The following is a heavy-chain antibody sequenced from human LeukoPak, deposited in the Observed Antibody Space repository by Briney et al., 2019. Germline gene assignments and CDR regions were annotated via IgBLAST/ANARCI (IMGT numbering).Heavy chain of an antibody. Sequence: GGSLRLSCAASGFTFSSFGMHWVRQAPGKGLEWVAVIWYDGSKKYYADSVKGRFTISRDNSKNTLYLQMNALRAEDTAVYYCARVANITTFGMDVWGQGTTVTVSS. J-gene: IGHJ6*02. D-gene: IGHD3-9*01. CDR1: GFTFSSFG. CDR2: IWYDGSKK. CDR3: ARVANITTFGMDV. V-gene: IGHV3-33*01.